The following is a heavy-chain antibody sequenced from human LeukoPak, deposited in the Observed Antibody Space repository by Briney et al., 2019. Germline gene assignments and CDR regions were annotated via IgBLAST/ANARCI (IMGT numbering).Heavy chain of an antibody. V-gene: IGHV4-34*01. CDR1: GESFSGYF. CDR3: ARKSGYARDY. CDR2: INHSGSTS. Sequence: SETLSLTCAVYGESFSGYFWNWIRQPPRKGLEWIGEINHSGSTSNHNPSLKSRVTMSVDTSKNQFSLKLSSVTAADTAVYYCARKSGYARDYWGQGTLVTVSS. J-gene: IGHJ4*02. D-gene: IGHD5-12*01.